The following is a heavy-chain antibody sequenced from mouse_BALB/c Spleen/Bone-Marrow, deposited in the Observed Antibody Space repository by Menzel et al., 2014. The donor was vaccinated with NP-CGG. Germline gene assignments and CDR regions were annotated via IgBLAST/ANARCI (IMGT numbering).Heavy chain of an antibody. D-gene: IGHD1-1*01. CDR3: ARDYYGSSYWYFDV. CDR1: GFTLSDYG. V-gene: IGHV5-15*02. Sequence: VQLKESGGGSVQPGGSRKLSCAASGFTLSDYGMAWVRQAPGKGPERVAFISNLAYSIYYADTVTGRFTISRENAKNTLYLEMSSLRSEDTAMYYCARDYYGSSYWYFDVWGAGTTVTVSS. CDR2: ISNLAYSI. J-gene: IGHJ1*01.